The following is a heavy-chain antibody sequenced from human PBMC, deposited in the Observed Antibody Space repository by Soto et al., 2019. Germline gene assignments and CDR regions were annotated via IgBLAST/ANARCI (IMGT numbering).Heavy chain of an antibody. CDR3: ARGSGYPYSYTGMDV. CDR1: GFTFNSYD. CDR2: IGISGDT. Sequence: EVQLVESGGGLVQPGGSLRLSCAASGFTFNSYDMHWVRQPTGKGLEWVSAIGISGDTHYPGSVKGRFTISRENAKNSLYLQMNSLRAGDTAVYYCARGSGYPYSYTGMDVWGQGTTVTVSS. D-gene: IGHD3-22*01. J-gene: IGHJ6*02. V-gene: IGHV3-13*01.